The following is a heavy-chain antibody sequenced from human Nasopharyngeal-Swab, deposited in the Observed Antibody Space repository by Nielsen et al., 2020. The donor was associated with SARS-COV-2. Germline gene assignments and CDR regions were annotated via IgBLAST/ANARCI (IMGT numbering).Heavy chain of an antibody. CDR3: AKAHVGVVAATQDAFDI. J-gene: IGHJ3*02. CDR2: ISGSGGST. D-gene: IGHD2-15*01. Sequence: GESLKISCAASGFTFSSYAMSWVRQAPGKGLEWVSAISGSGGSTYYADSVKGRFTISRDNSKNTLYLQMNSLRAEDTAVYYCAKAHVGVVAATQDAFDIWGQGTMVTVSS. CDR1: GFTFSSYA. V-gene: IGHV3-23*01.